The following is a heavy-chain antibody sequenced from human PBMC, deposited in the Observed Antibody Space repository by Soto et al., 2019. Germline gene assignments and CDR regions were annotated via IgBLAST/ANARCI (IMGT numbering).Heavy chain of an antibody. V-gene: IGHV1-69*05. CDR3: AKDQAGDMRL. D-gene: IGHD3-9*01. CDR1: GGSFSNSG. CDR2: IIPLFGKS. J-gene: IGHJ4*02. Sequence: QVQLVQSGPEVTKPGSSVKVSCKASGGSFSNSGISWVRQAPGQGLQWIGGIIPLFGKSDYRQEFQGRVTLTTDESKTTAYMELSSLRSEDSATYYCAKDQAGDMRLWGQGTVVTVSS.